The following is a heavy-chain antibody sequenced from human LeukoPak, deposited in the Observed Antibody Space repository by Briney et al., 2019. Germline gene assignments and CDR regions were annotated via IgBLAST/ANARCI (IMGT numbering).Heavy chain of an antibody. J-gene: IGHJ4*02. Sequence: GGSLRLSCAASGFTFSSYGMHWVRQAPGKGLEWVAVISYDGSNKYYADSVKGRFTISRDNSKNTLYLQMNSLRAEDTAVYYCAKSPRPYSTGWQGEYYFDYWGQGTLVTVSS. V-gene: IGHV3-30*18. CDR3: AKSPRPYSTGWQGEYYFDY. CDR2: ISYDGSNK. CDR1: GFTFSSYG. D-gene: IGHD6-19*01.